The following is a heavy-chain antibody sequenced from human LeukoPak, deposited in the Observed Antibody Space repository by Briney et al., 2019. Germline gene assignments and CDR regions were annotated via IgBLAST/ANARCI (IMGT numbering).Heavy chain of an antibody. CDR1: GGSISSYY. V-gene: IGHV4-59*01. D-gene: IGHD4-17*01. J-gene: IGHJ3*02. CDR3: ASALTTAPAFDI. CDR2: IYYSGST. Sequence: SETLSLTCTVSGGSISSYYWSWIRQPPGKGLEWIGYIYYSGSTNYNPSLKSRVTISVDTSKDQFSLKLSSVTAADTAVYYCASALTTAPAFDIWGQGTMVTVSS.